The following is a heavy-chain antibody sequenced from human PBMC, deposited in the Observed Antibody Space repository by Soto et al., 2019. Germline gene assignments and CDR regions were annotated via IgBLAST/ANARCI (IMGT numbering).Heavy chain of an antibody. Sequence: ASVKVSCKASGYTFSNYAISWVRQAPGQGLEWMGWISTDDGYTNYARDRVTMTKDSSTNKAYMELRSLRSDDTAIYYCARDRLHSGYDGDYWGQGTLVTVSS. CDR1: GYTFSNYA. CDR2: ISTDDGYT. J-gene: IGHJ4*02. CDR3: ARDRLHSGYDGDY. V-gene: IGHV1-18*01. D-gene: IGHD5-12*01.